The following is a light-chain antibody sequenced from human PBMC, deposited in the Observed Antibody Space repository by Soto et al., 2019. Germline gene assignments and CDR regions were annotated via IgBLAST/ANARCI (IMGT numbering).Light chain of an antibody. CDR3: QVWDSSSDLWV. CDR2: DDS. CDR1: NIGSKS. Sequence: SYELTQPPSVSVAPGQTARITCRGNNIGSKSVHWYQQKPGQAPVLVVYDDSDRPSGIPERFSGSNSGNTATLTISRVEAGDEADYYCQVWDSSSDLWVFGGGTKVTVL. V-gene: IGLV3-21*02. J-gene: IGLJ3*02.